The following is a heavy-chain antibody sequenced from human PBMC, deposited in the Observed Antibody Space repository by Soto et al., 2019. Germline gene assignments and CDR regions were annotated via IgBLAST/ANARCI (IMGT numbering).Heavy chain of an antibody. CDR2: IDWDDDK. Sequence: SGPTLVNPTHTLTLTCTFSGFSLRTSGICVSWIRQPPGKALEWLALIDWDDDKYYSTSLTTRLTISKDTSKNQVVLTMTNMEPVDTATYSCARSRRDGLEPPYYYYGMDVWGQGTMVTVSS. J-gene: IGHJ6*02. CDR3: ARSRRDGLEPPYYYYGMDV. V-gene: IGHV2-70*01. CDR1: GFSLRTSGIC.